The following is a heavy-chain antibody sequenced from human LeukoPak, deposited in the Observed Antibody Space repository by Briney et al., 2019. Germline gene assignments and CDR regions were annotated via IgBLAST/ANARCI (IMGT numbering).Heavy chain of an antibody. CDR1: GGSISSYY. CDR2: IYYSGST. CDR3: ARTTEGYCTSASCFGFSYSYYMDV. V-gene: IGHV4-59*01. Sequence: SETLSLTCTVSGGSISSYYWSWIRQPPGKGLEWVGDIYYSGSTNYNPYLKRRITISVDTSKNQFSLKLSSVIAADTAVYYCARTTEGYCTSASCFGFSYSYYMDVWGKGTTVTISS. D-gene: IGHD2-2*01. J-gene: IGHJ6*03.